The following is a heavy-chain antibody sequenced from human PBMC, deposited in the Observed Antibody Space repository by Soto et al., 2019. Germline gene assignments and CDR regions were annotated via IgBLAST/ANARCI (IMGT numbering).Heavy chain of an antibody. CDR1: GGSFSGYY. V-gene: IGHV4-34*01. J-gene: IGHJ5*02. Sequence: SSETLSLTCAVHGGSFSGYYWSWIRQPPGKGLEWIGEINHNGGTNYNPSLRSRVTISVDTSKNQFSLKMSSVTAADTAVFYCARRNDILTGYSNGWFDPWGQGTLVTVSS. CDR2: INHNGGT. CDR3: ARRNDILTGYSNGWFDP. D-gene: IGHD3-9*01.